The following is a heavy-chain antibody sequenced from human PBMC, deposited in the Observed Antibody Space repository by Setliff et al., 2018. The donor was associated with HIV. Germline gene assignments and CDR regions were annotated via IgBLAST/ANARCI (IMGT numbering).Heavy chain of an antibody. CDR2: VYYSGGT. CDR3: ARLGDSGYDFRGYFDY. J-gene: IGHJ4*02. D-gene: IGHD5-12*01. Sequence: LSLTCTVSGGSVSDTSYYWGWIRQPPGKGLEWLANVYYSGGTYYNPSLNSRVTISVDTSRNQFSLKLTSVTAADTALYFCARLGDSGYDFRGYFDYWGQGKQVTVSS. V-gene: IGHV4-39*01. CDR1: GGSVSDTSYY.